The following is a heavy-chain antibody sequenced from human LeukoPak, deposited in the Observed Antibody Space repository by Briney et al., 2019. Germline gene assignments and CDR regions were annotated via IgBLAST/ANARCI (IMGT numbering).Heavy chain of an antibody. V-gene: IGHV3-66*01. CDR2: IYSGGTT. CDR3: ATGYY. Sequence: QPGGSLRLSCAASGFTVSSNYLSWVRQAPGKGLEWVSVIYSGGTTYYAESVKGRFTISRDNSKNMLYLQMNSLGAEDAAVYYCATGYYWGQGTLVTVSS. D-gene: IGHD1-14*01. CDR1: GFTVSSNY. J-gene: IGHJ4*02.